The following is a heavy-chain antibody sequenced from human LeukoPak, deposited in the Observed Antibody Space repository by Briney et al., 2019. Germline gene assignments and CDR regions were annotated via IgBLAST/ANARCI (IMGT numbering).Heavy chain of an antibody. CDR2: INHSGST. D-gene: IGHD3-10*01. CDR3: ARRVTLVRGVYYSGMDV. V-gene: IGHV4-34*01. CDR1: GGSFSGYY. J-gene: IGHJ6*02. Sequence: PSETLSLTCAVYGGSFSGYYWSWIRQPPGKGLEWIGEINHSGSTNYNPSLKSRVTISVDTSKNQFSLKLSSVTAADTAVYYCARRVTLVRGVYYSGMDVWGQGTTVTVSS.